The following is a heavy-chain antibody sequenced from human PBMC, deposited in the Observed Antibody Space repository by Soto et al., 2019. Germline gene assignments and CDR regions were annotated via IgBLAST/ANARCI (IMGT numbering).Heavy chain of an antibody. D-gene: IGHD6-6*01. V-gene: IGHV1-69*13. CDR1: GGTFSSYA. CDR3: ARDRVLVVGIAARPVPVY. J-gene: IGHJ4*02. CDR2: IIPIFGTA. Sequence: ASVKVSCKASGGTFSSYAISWVRQAPGQGLEWMGGIIPIFGTANYAQKFQGRVTITADESTSTAYMELSSLRSEDTAVYYCARDRVLVVGIAARPVPVYWGQGTVVTVSS.